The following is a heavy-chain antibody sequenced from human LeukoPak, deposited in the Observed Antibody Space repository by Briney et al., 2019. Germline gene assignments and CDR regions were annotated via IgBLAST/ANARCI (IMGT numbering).Heavy chain of an antibody. CDR1: GFTFSSYS. Sequence: GGSLRLPCAASGFTFSSYSMNWVRQAPGKGLEWVSSISSSSSYIYYADSVKGRFTISRDNAKNSLYLQMNSLRAEDTAVYYCARDHGYSYGYGDWFDPWGQGTLVTVSS. D-gene: IGHD5-18*01. V-gene: IGHV3-21*04. J-gene: IGHJ5*02. CDR3: ARDHGYSYGYGDWFDP. CDR2: ISSSSSYI.